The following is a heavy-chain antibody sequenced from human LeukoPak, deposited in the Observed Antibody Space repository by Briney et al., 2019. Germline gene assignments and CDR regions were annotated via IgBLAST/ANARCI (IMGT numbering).Heavy chain of an antibody. CDR1: GFTFSNYG. J-gene: IGHJ3*02. CDR3: ASSPYSYGYAAFDI. V-gene: IGHV3-48*04. CDR2: ISSSGSTI. D-gene: IGHD5-18*01. Sequence: PGGSLRLSCVASGFTFSNYGMHWVRQAPGKGLEWVSYISSSGSTIYYADSVKGRFTISRDNAKNSLYLQMNSLRAEDTAVYYCASSPYSYGYAAFDIWGQGTMVTVSS.